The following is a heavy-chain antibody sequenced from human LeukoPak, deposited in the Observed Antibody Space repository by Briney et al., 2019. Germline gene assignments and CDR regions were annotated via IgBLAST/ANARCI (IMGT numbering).Heavy chain of an antibody. Sequence: GESLRLSCAASGFTFSSYGMHWVRQAPGKGLEWVAVISYDGSNKYYADSVKGRFTISRDNSKNTLYLQMNSLRAEDTAVYYCAKGGEWLEFDYWGQGTLVTVSS. J-gene: IGHJ4*02. V-gene: IGHV3-30*18. CDR2: ISYDGSNK. CDR1: GFTFSSYG. D-gene: IGHD6-19*01. CDR3: AKGGEWLEFDY.